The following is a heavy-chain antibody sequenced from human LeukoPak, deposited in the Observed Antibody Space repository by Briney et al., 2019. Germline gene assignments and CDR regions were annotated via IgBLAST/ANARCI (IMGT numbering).Heavy chain of an antibody. CDR1: GYILSDYA. V-gene: IGHV1-3*01. Sequence: ASVKVSFRSSGYILSDYAILWVRQSPGQRLEGLGWINAGNGNTKYSQNFQGRVSLTRDTSATTASMEMNSLRPEETALYYCARGRWSAKTASYYLAFWGLGALVTVSS. J-gene: IGHJ4*02. CDR3: ARGRWSAKTASYYLAF. CDR2: INAGNGNT. D-gene: IGHD2-21*02.